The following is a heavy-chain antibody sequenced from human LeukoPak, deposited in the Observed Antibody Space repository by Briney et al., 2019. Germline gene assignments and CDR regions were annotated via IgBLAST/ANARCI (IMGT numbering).Heavy chain of an antibody. CDR2: INPNSGGT. CDR1: GYTFTGYY. J-gene: IGHJ6*03. D-gene: IGHD6-13*01. Sequence: ASVKVSCKTSGYTFTGYYMHWVRQAPGQGREWMGWINPNSGGTNYAQKFQGRVTMTRDTSISTAYMELSRLRSDDTAVYYCARSRSIAAAGTVGWYYYYYMDVWGKGTTVTVSS. CDR3: ARSRSIAAAGTVGWYYYYYMDV. V-gene: IGHV1-2*02.